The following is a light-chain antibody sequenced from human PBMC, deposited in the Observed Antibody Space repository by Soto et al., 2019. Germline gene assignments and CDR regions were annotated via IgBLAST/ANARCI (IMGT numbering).Light chain of an antibody. Sequence: EIVMTQSPATLSVSPGERATLSCRASQSVSSSYLAWYQQKPGQAPRLLIYGPSNRAPDIPDRFRGSGSGTDFTLTISSLEPEDFAVYYSQQRSNWPLTFGPGTRLEIK. CDR1: QSVSSSY. V-gene: IGKV3D-20*02. CDR2: GPS. CDR3: QQRSNWPLT. J-gene: IGKJ5*01.